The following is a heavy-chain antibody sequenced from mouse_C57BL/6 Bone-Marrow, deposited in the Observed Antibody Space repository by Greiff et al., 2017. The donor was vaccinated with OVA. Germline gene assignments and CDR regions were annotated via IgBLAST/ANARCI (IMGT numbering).Heavy chain of an antibody. CDR3: APWGYYYGISYWYFDV. Sequence: VQLQESGAELMKPGASVKLSCKATGYTFTGYWIEWVKQRPGHGLEWIGEILPGSGSTNYNEKFKGKATFTADTSSNTAYMQLSSLTTEDSAIYDCAPWGYYYGISYWYFDVWGKGTTVTVSS. CDR2: ILPGSGST. D-gene: IGHD1-1*01. J-gene: IGHJ1*03. CDR1: GYTFTGYW. V-gene: IGHV1-9*01.